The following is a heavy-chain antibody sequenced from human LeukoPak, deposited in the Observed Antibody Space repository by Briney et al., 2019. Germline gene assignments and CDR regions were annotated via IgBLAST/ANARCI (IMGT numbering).Heavy chain of an antibody. CDR3: ASTVAGTEGGAFDI. Sequence: PSETLSLTCTVSSGSLNSSPYYWAWIRQSPGKGLEWIGSISYTGTTYYNPSLKSRVTIYVDTSKKQFSLRLSSVTAADSAVYYCASTVAGTEGGAFDIWGQGTMVTVSS. J-gene: IGHJ3*02. CDR1: SGSLNSSPYY. CDR2: ISYTGTT. V-gene: IGHV4-39*01. D-gene: IGHD6-19*01.